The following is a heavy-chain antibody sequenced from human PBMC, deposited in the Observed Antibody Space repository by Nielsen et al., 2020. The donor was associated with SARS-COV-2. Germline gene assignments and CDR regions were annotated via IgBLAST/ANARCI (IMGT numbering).Heavy chain of an antibody. CDR3: ARDRLRPYSSGWVIDY. D-gene: IGHD6-19*01. J-gene: IGHJ4*02. CDR1: GGSISSGGYY. Sequence: SETLSLTCTVSGGSISSGGYYWSWIRQHPGKGLEWIGYIYYSGSTYYNPSLKSRVTISVDTSKNQFSLKLSSLTAADTAVYYCARDRLRPYSSGWVIDYWGQGTLVTVSS. CDR2: IYYSGST. V-gene: IGHV4-31*03.